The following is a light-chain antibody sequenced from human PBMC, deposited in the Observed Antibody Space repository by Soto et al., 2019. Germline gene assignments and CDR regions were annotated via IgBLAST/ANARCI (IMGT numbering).Light chain of an antibody. Sequence: DIQMTQSPSSLSASVGDRVTITCRASQSINTYLNWYQQKPGKAPKLLIYAASSLQSRVPSRFSGIGSGTDFNLTIGSLKPEDFATYYCQESYSHSRTFGLGTKVDI. CDR2: AAS. CDR1: QSINTY. V-gene: IGKV1-39*01. J-gene: IGKJ3*01. CDR3: QESYSHSRT.